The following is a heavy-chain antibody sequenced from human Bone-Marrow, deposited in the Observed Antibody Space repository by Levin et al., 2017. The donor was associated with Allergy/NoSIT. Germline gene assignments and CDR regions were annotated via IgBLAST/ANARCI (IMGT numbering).Heavy chain of an antibody. J-gene: IGHJ4*02. Sequence: GESLKISCAASGFTFSSYAMHWVRQAPGKGLEWVAVISYDGSNKYYADSVKGRFTISRDNSKNTLYLQMNSLRAEDTAVYYCAVGMGYSSSWHKNDYWGQGTLVTVSS. CDR3: AVGMGYSSSWHKNDY. CDR2: ISYDGSNK. V-gene: IGHV3-30-3*01. D-gene: IGHD6-13*01. CDR1: GFTFSSYA.